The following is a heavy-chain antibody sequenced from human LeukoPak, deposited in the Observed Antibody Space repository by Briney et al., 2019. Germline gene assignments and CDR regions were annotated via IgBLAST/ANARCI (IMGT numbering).Heavy chain of an antibody. CDR3: ARDLMNYYDSSGYYFRGLGYFDY. CDR2: IYHSGST. J-gene: IGHJ4*02. D-gene: IGHD3-22*01. CDR1: GYSISSGYY. V-gene: IGHV4-38-2*02. Sequence: PSETLSLTCTVSGYSISSGYYWGWIRQPPGKGLEWIGSIYHSGSTYYNPSLKSRVTISVDTSKNQFSLKLSSVTAADTAVYYCARDLMNYYDSSGYYFRGLGYFDYWGQGTLVTVSS.